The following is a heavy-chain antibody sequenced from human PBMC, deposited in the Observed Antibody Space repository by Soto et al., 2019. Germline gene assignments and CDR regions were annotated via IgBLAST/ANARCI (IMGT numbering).Heavy chain of an antibody. V-gene: IGHV1-69*02. CDR1: RGTFSSYT. CDR2: IIPILGIA. J-gene: IGHJ5*02. Sequence: QVQLVQSGAEVKKPGSSVKVCCKASRGTFSSYTISWVRQAPGQGLEWMGRIIPILGIANYAQKFQGRVTITADKSTSTAYMELSSLRSEDTAVYYCARDSHYYDSSGYYLPNWFDPWGQGTLVTVSS. CDR3: ARDSHYYDSSGYYLPNWFDP. D-gene: IGHD3-22*01.